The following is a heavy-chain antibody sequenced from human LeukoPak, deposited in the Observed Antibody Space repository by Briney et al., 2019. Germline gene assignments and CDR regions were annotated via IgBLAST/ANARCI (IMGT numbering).Heavy chain of an antibody. CDR3: ARGHRSSTSWSYFDY. J-gene: IGHJ4*02. CDR2: IYSGGST. CDR1: GFTVRSNY. V-gene: IGHV3-66*02. Sequence: QPGGSLRLSCAASGFTVRSNYMSWVRQAPGKGLEWVSVIYSGGSTYYADSVKGRFTISRDNSKNTLYLQMNSLRAEDTALYYCARGHRSSTSWSYFDYWGQGTLVTVSS. D-gene: IGHD2-2*01.